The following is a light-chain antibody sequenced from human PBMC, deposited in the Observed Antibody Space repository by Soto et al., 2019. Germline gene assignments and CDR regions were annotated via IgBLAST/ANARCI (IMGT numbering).Light chain of an antibody. Sequence: QSVLTQPPSVSGAPGQRVTISCTGSSSNIGAGYDVHWYQQLPGTAPKLLIYGNSNRPSGVPDLFSGSKSGTSASLAITWLQAEDEADYYCQSYDSSLSGSEVFGTGTKVTVL. CDR2: GNS. CDR1: SSNIGAGYD. CDR3: QSYDSSLSGSEV. J-gene: IGLJ1*01. V-gene: IGLV1-40*01.